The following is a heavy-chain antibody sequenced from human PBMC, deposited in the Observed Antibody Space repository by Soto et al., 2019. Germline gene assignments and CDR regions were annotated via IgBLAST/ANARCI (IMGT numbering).Heavy chain of an antibody. J-gene: IGHJ3*02. V-gene: IGHV1-46*01. CDR1: GYTFTASY. CDR2: IDPSGGST. D-gene: IGHD1-26*01. CDR3: ARDSGHYYRSDAFDK. Sequence: GASVKVSCKASGYTFTASYMHWVRQAPGQGLEWMGIIDPSGGSTSYSQKFQGRVTMTRDTSTSTVYMELNSLRSEDTAVFYCARDSGHYYRSDAFDKWGQGTMVIVSS.